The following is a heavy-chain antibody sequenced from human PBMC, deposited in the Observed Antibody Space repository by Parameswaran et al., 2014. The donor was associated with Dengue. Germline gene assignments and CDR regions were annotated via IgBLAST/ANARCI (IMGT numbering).Heavy chain of an antibody. V-gene: IGHV1-18*01. CDR3: ARGTIVVVPAAILYYYYGMDV. Sequence: WVRQAPGQGLEWMGWISAYNGNTNYAQKLQGRVTMTTDTSTSTAYMELRSLRSDDTAVYYCARGTIVVVPAAILYYYYGMDVWGQGTTVTVSS. CDR2: ISAYNGNT. J-gene: IGHJ6*02. D-gene: IGHD2-2*02.